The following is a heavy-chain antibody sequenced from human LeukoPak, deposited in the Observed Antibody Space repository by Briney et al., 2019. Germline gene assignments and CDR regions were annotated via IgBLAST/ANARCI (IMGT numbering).Heavy chain of an antibody. CDR1: GGSISSYY. CDR3: ARQQLSQLYYFDN. Sequence: PSETLSLTCTVSGGSISSYYWSWIRQPAGKGLEWIGHIYNSGSTNYNPSLKSRVTISVDTSKNQFSLKLSSVTAADTAVYYCARQQLSQLYYFDNWGQGTLVTVSS. V-gene: IGHV4-4*07. J-gene: IGHJ4*02. D-gene: IGHD6-13*01. CDR2: IYNSGST.